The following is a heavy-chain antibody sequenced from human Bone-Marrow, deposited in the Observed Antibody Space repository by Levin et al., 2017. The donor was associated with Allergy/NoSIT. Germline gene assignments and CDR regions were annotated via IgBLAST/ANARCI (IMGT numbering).Heavy chain of an antibody. CDR1: GFTFSSYA. CDR2: ISGSGGST. D-gene: IGHD3-10*01. J-gene: IGHJ6*03. V-gene: IGHV3-23*01. CDR3: AKDDSSGSYSSLFGLHYYYYYMDV. Sequence: PGGSLRLSCAASGFTFSSYAMSWVRQAPGKGLEWVSAISGSGGSTYYADSVKGRFTISRDNSKNTLYLQMNSLRAEDTAVYYCAKDDSSGSYSSLFGLHYYYYYMDVWGKGTTVTVSS.